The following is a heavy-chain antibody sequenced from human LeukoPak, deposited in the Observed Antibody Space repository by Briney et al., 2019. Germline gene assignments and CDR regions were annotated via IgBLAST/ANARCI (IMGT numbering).Heavy chain of an antibody. CDR3: ARPFLSGYYDAFDI. CDR1: GYSISSGYY. J-gene: IGHJ3*02. Sequence: KASETLSLTCAVSGYSISSGYYWGWIRQPPGKGLEWIGSIYHSGSTYYNPSLKSRVTISVDTSKNQFSLKLSSVTAADTAVYYCARPFLSGYYDAFDIWGQGTMVTVSS. CDR2: IYHSGST. V-gene: IGHV4-38-2*01. D-gene: IGHD3-3*01.